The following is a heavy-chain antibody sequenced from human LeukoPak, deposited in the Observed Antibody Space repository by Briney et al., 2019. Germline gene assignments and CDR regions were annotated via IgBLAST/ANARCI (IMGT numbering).Heavy chain of an antibody. CDR3: ARVGYCSGGSCYRGAFDI. CDR2: IYYSGST. Sequence: SETLSLTCTVSGGSISSSSYYWGWIRQPPGNGLEWIGSIYYSGSTYYNPSLKSRVTISVGTSKNQFSLKLSSVTAADTAVYYCARVGYCSGGSCYRGAFDIWGQGTMVTVSS. J-gene: IGHJ3*02. V-gene: IGHV4-39*07. CDR1: GGSISSSSYY. D-gene: IGHD2-15*01.